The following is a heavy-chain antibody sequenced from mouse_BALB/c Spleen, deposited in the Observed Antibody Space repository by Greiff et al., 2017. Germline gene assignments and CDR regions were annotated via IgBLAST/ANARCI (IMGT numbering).Heavy chain of an antibody. CDR3: VRTEGITTANYYAMDF. CDR1: GFSLTSYD. Sequence: VQLVESGPGLVAPSQSLSITCTVSGFSLTSYDISWIRQPPGKGLEWLGVIWTGGGTNYNSAFMSRLSISKDNSKSQVFLKMNSLQTDDTAIYYCVRTEGITTANYYAMDFWGQGTSVTVSS. D-gene: IGHD1-2*01. J-gene: IGHJ4*01. V-gene: IGHV2-9-2*01. CDR2: IWTGGGT.